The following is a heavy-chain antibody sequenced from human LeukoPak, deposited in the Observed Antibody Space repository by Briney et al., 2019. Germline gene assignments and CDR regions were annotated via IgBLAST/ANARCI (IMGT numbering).Heavy chain of an antibody. D-gene: IGHD3-16*01. CDR3: AHIGLWDDYFDY. Sequence: SGPTLVKPTQTLTLTCTFSGFSLSTSGVGVGWIRQPPGKALEWLALIYWDDDKRYSPSLKSRLTITKDTSKNQVVLTMTNMGPVDTATYYCAHIGLWDDYFDYWGQGTLVTVSS. V-gene: IGHV2-5*02. J-gene: IGHJ4*02. CDR2: IYWDDDK. CDR1: GFSLSTSGVG.